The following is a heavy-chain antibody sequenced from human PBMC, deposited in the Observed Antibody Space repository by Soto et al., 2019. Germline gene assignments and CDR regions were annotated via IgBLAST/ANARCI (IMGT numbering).Heavy chain of an antibody. CDR3: AHLTKGGFYFDY. Sequence: QITLKESGPTLVKPTQTLTLTCTFSGFSLRNSGVGVGWIRQPPGKALEWLALIYWDDDKRYSPSLKSRLTITKDTSKHQAVLTMPNMDPVDTATYYCAHLTKGGFYFDYWGQGTLVTVSS. D-gene: IGHD4-17*01. J-gene: IGHJ4*02. CDR1: GFSLRNSGVG. CDR2: IYWDDDK. V-gene: IGHV2-5*02.